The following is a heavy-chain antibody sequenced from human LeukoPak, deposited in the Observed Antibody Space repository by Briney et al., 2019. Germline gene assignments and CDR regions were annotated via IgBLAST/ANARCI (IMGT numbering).Heavy chain of an antibody. D-gene: IGHD1-14*01. Sequence: GGSLRLSCAASGFTFSSYAVHWVRQAPGRGLEWVAVISYDGSNKYYADSVKGRFSISRDNSKNTLYLQMNSLRAEDTAVYYCAKKIQARRSEAYYYYGMDVWGQGTTVTVSS. CDR2: ISYDGSNK. CDR1: GFTFSSYA. J-gene: IGHJ6*02. CDR3: AKKIQARRSEAYYYYGMDV. V-gene: IGHV3-30-3*02.